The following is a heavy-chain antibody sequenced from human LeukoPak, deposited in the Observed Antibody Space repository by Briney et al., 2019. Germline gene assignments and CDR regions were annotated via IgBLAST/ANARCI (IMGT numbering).Heavy chain of an antibody. CDR1: VGSISSYY. D-gene: IGHD3-22*01. CDR3: ARVSRYYYDSSGYCFDI. CDR2: MYYSGST. J-gene: IGHJ3*02. V-gene: IGHV4-59*01. Sequence: PSETLSLTCTVSVGSISSYYWSWIRQPPRKGLEWIGYMYYSGSTNYNPSLKSRVTISVDTSKNQFSLKLSSVTAADTAVYYCARVSRYYYDSSGYCFDIWGQGTMVTVSS.